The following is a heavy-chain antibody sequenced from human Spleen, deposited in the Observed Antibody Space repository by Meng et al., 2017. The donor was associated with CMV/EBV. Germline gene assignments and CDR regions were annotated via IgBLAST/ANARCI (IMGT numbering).Heavy chain of an antibody. Sequence: GESLKISCAASGFTFSGSAMHWVRQASGKGLEWVGRIRSKANSYATAYAASVKGRFTISRDDSKNTAYLQMNSLKTEDTAVYYCAIGRFDYWGQGTLVTVSS. CDR1: GFTFSGSA. J-gene: IGHJ4*02. V-gene: IGHV3-73*01. CDR2: IRSKANSYAT. D-gene: IGHD1-26*01. CDR3: AIGRFDY.